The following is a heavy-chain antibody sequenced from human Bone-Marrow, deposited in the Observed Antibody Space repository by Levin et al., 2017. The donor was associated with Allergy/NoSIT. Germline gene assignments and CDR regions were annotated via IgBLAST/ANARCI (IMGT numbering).Heavy chain of an antibody. CDR2: ISYDGSNK. J-gene: IGHJ4*02. CDR1: GFSFTYYA. CDR3: AKDLTYYYDSRGYYLDY. V-gene: IGHV3-30*18. D-gene: IGHD3-22*01. Sequence: AGGSLRLSCAASGFSFTYYAIHWVRQAPGKGLEWVTVISYDGSNKYYADSVKGRFTISRDNSKNTLYLQMNSLRAEDTAMYYCAKDLTYYYDSRGYYLDYWGQGTLVTVSS.